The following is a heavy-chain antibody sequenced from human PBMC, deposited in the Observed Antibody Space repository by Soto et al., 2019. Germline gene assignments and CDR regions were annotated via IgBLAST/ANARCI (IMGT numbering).Heavy chain of an antibody. V-gene: IGHV3-9*01. Sequence: EVQVVEWGGGLEQPGRSLRLSCAASGFSFDDYAMHWVRQAPGKGLEWVSCISWNSGNIVYSDSVKGRFTISRDNAKNSLSLQMNSLRAEDTALYYCTKGSITSCFSPLDHWGQGTLVTVSS. CDR1: GFSFDDYA. D-gene: IGHD2-2*01. CDR3: TKGSITSCFSPLDH. J-gene: IGHJ4*02. CDR2: ISWNSGNI.